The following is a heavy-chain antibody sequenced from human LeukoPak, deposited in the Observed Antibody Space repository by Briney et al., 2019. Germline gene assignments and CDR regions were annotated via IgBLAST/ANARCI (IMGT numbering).Heavy chain of an antibody. D-gene: IGHD6-13*01. V-gene: IGHV4-38-2*02. CDR2: IYHSGST. Sequence: LSETLSLTCTVSGYSISSGYYWGWIRQPPGKGLEWIGSIYHSGSTYYNPSLKSRVTISVDTSKNQFSLKLSSVTAADTAVYYCARVRSSSWFDYWGQGTLVTVSS. J-gene: IGHJ4*02. CDR1: GYSISSGYY. CDR3: ARVRSSSWFDY.